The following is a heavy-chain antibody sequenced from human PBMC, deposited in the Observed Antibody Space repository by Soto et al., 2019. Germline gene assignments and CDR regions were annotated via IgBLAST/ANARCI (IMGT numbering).Heavy chain of an antibody. CDR2: MSYDGTKE. Sequence: PGGSLRLSCAASGFTFSTYGMHWVRQAPGKGLEWVAAMSYDGTKEYYADSVKGRFTISRDNSRNTLFLQLNSLRAEDTAVYYWAKKYRRTRLAHGGKDTLVTVPS. D-gene: IGHD2-2*02. CDR3: AKKYRRTRLAH. V-gene: IGHV3-30*18. CDR1: GFTFSTYG. J-gene: IGHJ1*01.